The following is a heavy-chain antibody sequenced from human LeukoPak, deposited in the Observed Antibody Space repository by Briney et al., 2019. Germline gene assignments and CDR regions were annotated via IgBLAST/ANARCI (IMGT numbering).Heavy chain of an antibody. D-gene: IGHD3-22*01. CDR1: GYTFTGYY. CDR2: INPNSGGT. CDR3: ARPSSGSIEGAFDI. J-gene: IGHJ3*02. V-gene: IGHV1-2*04. Sequence: ASVKVSCKASGYTFTGYYMHWVRQAPGQGLEWMGWINPNSGGTNYAQKFQGWVTMTRDTSISTAYMELSRLRSDDTAVYYCARPSSGSIEGAFDIWGQGTMVTVSS.